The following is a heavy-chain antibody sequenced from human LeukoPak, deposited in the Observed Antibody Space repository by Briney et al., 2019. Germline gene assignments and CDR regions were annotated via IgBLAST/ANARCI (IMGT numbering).Heavy chain of an antibody. Sequence: PSETLSLTCAVSGGSISSGGYSWSWIRQPPGKGLEWIGYIYHSGSTYYNPSLKSRVTISVDRSKNQFSLKLSSVTAADTAVYYCARGGGYCSSGSCSGGAFDIWGQGTMVTVSS. CDR1: GGSISSGGYS. J-gene: IGHJ3*02. CDR2: IYHSGST. CDR3: ARGGGYCSSGSCSGGAFDI. D-gene: IGHD2-15*01. V-gene: IGHV4-30-2*01.